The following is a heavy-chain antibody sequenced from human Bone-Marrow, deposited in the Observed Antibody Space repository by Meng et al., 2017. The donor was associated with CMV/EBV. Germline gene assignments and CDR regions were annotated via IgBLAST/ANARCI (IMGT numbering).Heavy chain of an antibody. Sequence: ASVKVSCKASGYTFTSYYMHWVRQAPGRGPEWMGWINPSSGGTKNAQKFQGRVTMTRDTSISTAYMELSRLRSDDTAVYFCARAHPYDFWSGSVWGQGTTVTVSS. V-gene: IGHV1-2*02. CDR3: ARAHPYDFWSGSV. J-gene: IGHJ6*02. D-gene: IGHD3-3*01. CDR1: GYTFTSYY. CDR2: INPSSGGT.